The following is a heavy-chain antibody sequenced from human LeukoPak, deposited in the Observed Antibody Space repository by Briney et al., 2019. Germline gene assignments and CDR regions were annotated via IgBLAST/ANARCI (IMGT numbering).Heavy chain of an antibody. Sequence: GGSLRLSCAASGFTFINAWMAWVRQAPGKGLEWVGRIKAKAHGGTIEYAAPVKGRFTISRDDSKNTLYLQMNSLRAEDTAVYYCANLGGTLYYYYYMDVWGKGTTVTISS. J-gene: IGHJ6*03. CDR1: GFTFINAW. CDR3: ANLGGTLYYYYYMDV. D-gene: IGHD1/OR15-1a*01. CDR2: IKAKAHGGTI. V-gene: IGHV3-15*01.